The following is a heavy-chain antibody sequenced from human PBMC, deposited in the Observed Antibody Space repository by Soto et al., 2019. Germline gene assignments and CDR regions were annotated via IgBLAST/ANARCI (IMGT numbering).Heavy chain of an antibody. CDR3: AISRGYCSGGSCYPRGYYGMDV. J-gene: IGHJ6*02. CDR1: GFTFSSYE. Sequence: GGSLRLSCAASGFTFSSYEMNWVRQAPGKGLEWVSYISSSGSTIYYADSVKGRFTISRDNAKNSLYLQMNSLRAEDTAVYYCAISRGYCSGGSCYPRGYYGMDVWGQGTTVTVSS. CDR2: ISSSGSTI. V-gene: IGHV3-48*03. D-gene: IGHD2-15*01.